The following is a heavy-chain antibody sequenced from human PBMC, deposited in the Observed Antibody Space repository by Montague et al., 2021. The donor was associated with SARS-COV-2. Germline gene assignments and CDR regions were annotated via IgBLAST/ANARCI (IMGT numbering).Heavy chain of an antibody. V-gene: IGHV3-7*01. Sequence: SLRLSCVASGFTLTNYYMSLVRQAPGEGLEWVANIRQDGEERNYXASVRGRFTISRDNARNSLYLQMNSLRGDDTAVYYCARGSPGIGMDVWGQGTTVTVSS. CDR1: GFTLTNYY. CDR3: ARGSPGIGMDV. D-gene: IGHD1-26*01. CDR2: IRQDGEER. J-gene: IGHJ6*02.